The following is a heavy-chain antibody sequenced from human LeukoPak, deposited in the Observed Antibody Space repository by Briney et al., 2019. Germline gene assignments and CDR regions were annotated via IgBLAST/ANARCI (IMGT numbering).Heavy chain of an antibody. CDR3: AALGPHYVWGSYRSGGAFDI. Sequence: SQTLSLTCTVSGGSISSGDYYWSWIRQPPGKGLEWIGYIYYSGSTYYNPSLKSRVTISVDTSKNQFSLKLSSVTAADTAVYYCAALGPHYVWGSYRSGGAFDIWGQGTMVTVSS. CDR2: IYYSGST. D-gene: IGHD3-16*02. CDR1: GGSISSGDYY. J-gene: IGHJ3*02. V-gene: IGHV4-30-4*01.